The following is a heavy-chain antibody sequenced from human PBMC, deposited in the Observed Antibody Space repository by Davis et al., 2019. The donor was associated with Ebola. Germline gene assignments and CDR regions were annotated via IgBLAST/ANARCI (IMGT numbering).Heavy chain of an antibody. CDR3: ARTANHYAIGGQEGWFAP. CDR2: INPDAGGT. Sequence: ASVKVSCKASGYTFTGYYIHWVRLAPGHGLEWMGWINPDAGGTNLALNFQDRIALTRDKSIDTVYMELRSLRNDDTAVYYCARTANHYAIGGQEGWFAPWGQGTPVSVSS. CDR1: GYTFTGYY. J-gene: IGHJ5*02. V-gene: IGHV1-2*02. D-gene: IGHD3-9*01.